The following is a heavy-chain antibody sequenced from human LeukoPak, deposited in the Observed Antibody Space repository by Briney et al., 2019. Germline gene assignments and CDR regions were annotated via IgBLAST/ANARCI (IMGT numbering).Heavy chain of an antibody. CDR2: IKQDGSEK. V-gene: IGHV3-7*01. Sequence: GGSLRLSCAATGFTFSDRYMSWVRRAPGKGLEWVANIKQDGSEKYYVDSVKGRFTISRDNAKNSLYLQMNSLRAEDTAVYYCARGLGYSYGYYFDYWGQGTLVTVSS. D-gene: IGHD5-18*01. CDR1: GFTFSDRY. J-gene: IGHJ4*02. CDR3: ARGLGYSYGYYFDY.